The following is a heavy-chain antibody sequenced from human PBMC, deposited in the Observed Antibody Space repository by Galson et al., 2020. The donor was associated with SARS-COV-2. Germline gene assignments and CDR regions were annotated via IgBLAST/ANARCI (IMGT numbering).Heavy chain of an antibody. Sequence: SQTLSLTCTVSGGSISSYYWSWIRQPPGKGLEWIGYIYYSGSTNYNPSLKSRVTISVDTSKNQFSLKLSSVTAADTAVYYCARDEGYYDSSGNRSDAFDIWGQGTMVTVSS. V-gene: IGHV4-59*13. CDR2: IYYSGST. CDR1: GGSISSYY. J-gene: IGHJ3*02. CDR3: ARDEGYYDSSGNRSDAFDI. D-gene: IGHD3-22*01.